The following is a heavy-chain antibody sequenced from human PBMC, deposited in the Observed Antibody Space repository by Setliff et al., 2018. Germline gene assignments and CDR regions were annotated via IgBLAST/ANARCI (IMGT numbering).Heavy chain of an antibody. CDR1: GFTFSSYS. V-gene: IGHV3-21*01. J-gene: IGHJ6*02. D-gene: IGHD3-10*01. Sequence: GGSLRLSCAASGFTFSSYSMNWVRQAPGKGLEWVSSISSSSSYIYYADPVKGRFTISRDNAKNSLYLQMNSLRAEDTAVYYCAREELWFGELASYYYYGMDVWGQGTTVTVSS. CDR2: ISSSSSYI. CDR3: AREELWFGELASYYYYGMDV.